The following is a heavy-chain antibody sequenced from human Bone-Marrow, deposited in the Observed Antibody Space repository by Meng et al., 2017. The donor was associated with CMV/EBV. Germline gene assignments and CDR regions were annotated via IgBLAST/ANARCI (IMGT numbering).Heavy chain of an antibody. CDR1: GDSVSSHSAA. Sequence: SETLSLTCAISGDSVSSHSAACKSIRQSPSRGLEWLGRTYYRSKWYNDYAVSVKSRITINPDTSKNQYSLQRSSVTPEDTAVYYCARDPRFLEWLSFDYWGQGTLVTVSS. D-gene: IGHD3-3*01. J-gene: IGHJ4*02. V-gene: IGHV6-1*01. CDR2: TYYRSKWYN. CDR3: ARDPRFLEWLSFDY.